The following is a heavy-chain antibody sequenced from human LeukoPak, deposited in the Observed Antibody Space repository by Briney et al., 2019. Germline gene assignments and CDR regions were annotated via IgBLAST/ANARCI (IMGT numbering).Heavy chain of an antibody. V-gene: IGHV4-4*07. CDR1: GGSISRYY. Sequence: SETLSLTCTVSGGSISRYYWSWIRQPAGKGLEWIGRIYTSGSTNYNPSLKSRVTMSVDTSKNQFSLKLSSVTAADTAVYYCARSGVYGFYASDIWGQGTMVTVSS. J-gene: IGHJ3*02. CDR3: ARSGVYGFYASDI. D-gene: IGHD3-3*01. CDR2: IYTSGST.